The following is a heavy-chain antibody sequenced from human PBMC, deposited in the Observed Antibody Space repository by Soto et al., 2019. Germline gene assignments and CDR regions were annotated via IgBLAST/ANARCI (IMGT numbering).Heavy chain of an antibody. Sequence: ASVKVSCKVSGYTLTELSMHWVRQAPGKGLEWMGGFDPEDGETIYAQKFQGRVTMTEDTSTDTAYMELSSLRPEDTAVYYCATAYMVRGQGEYYMDVWGKGTTVTVSS. CDR2: FDPEDGET. V-gene: IGHV1-24*01. D-gene: IGHD3-10*01. CDR3: ATAYMVRGQGEYYMDV. CDR1: GYTLTELS. J-gene: IGHJ6*03.